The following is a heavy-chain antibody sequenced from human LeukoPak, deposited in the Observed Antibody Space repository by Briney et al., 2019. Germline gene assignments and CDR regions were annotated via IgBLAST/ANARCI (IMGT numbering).Heavy chain of an antibody. Sequence: VASVKVSCKASGYTFTGYYMHWVRQAPGQGLEWMGRINPNSGGTNYAQKFQGRVTMTRDTSISTAYMELSRLRSDDTAVYYCARDQLVRGEYYYGMDVWGQGTTVTVSS. CDR3: ARDQLVRGEYYYGMDV. V-gene: IGHV1-2*06. CDR2: INPNSGGT. D-gene: IGHD6-13*01. CDR1: GYTFTGYY. J-gene: IGHJ6*02.